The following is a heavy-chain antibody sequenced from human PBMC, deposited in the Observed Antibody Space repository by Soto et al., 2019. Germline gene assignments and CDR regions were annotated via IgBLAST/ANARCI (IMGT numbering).Heavy chain of an antibody. CDR1: GGSSSGWY. V-gene: IGHV4-34*01. J-gene: IGHJ4*02. CDR2: ISSGST. CDR3: ARGPYSRGVGATNPSN. D-gene: IGHD1-26*01. Sequence: WETLWFRCAVYGGSSSGWYWTWIVQSPVKGLEWIGEISSGSTNYNPSLKSRVTISADMSKNQFSLKLTSVTAADTAIYYCARGPYSRGVGATNPSNWGQGTKVTVSS.